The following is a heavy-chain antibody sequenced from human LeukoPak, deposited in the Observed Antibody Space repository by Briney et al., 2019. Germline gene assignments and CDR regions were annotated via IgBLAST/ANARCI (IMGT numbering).Heavy chain of an antibody. CDR3: ARRRMGYSSGYYHDY. CDR2: IYTSGST. CDR1: GGSISSYY. V-gene: IGHV4-4*09. Sequence: PSETLSLTCTVSGGSISSYYWSWIRQPPGKGLEWIGYIYTSGSTNYNPSLKSRVTISVDTSKNQFSLKLSSVTAADTAVYYCARRRMGYSSGYYHDYWGQGTLVTVSS. J-gene: IGHJ4*02. D-gene: IGHD3-22*01.